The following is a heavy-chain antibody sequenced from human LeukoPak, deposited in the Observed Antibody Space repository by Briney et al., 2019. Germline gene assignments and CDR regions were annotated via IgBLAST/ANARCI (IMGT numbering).Heavy chain of an antibody. V-gene: IGHV3-53*05. CDR2: IYSGGGT. CDR1: GFNVSSNY. Sequence: GGSLRLSCAASGFNVSSNYMTWVRQAPGKGLEWVSVIYSGGGTYYADSVKGRFTISRDNAKNSLYLQMNSLRAEDMALYYCAKASSSWAFDYWGQGTLVTVSS. CDR3: AKASSSWAFDY. J-gene: IGHJ4*02. D-gene: IGHD6-13*01.